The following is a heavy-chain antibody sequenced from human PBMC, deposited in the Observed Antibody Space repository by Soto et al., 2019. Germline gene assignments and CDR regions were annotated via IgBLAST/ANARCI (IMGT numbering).Heavy chain of an antibody. CDR1: AFTFRNYW. V-gene: IGHV3-7*04. CDR3: ARASSSTSGAIDY. D-gene: IGHD2-2*01. Sequence: EVQLVESGGGLVQPGGSLRLSCAASAFTFRNYWMSWVRQAPGKGLECVAKIKEDGSEKYYVDSVKGRFTISRDNAKNSVSLQMDSLTVEDTAMYYCARASSSTSGAIDYWGQGTLVTVSS. J-gene: IGHJ4*02. CDR2: IKEDGSEK.